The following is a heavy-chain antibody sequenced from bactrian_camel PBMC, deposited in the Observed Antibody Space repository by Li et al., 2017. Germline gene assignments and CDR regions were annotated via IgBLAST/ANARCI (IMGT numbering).Heavy chain of an antibody. CDR3: KTELSLTYSGTWRRRLNEYAY. D-gene: IGHD2*01. V-gene: IGHV3S53*01. Sequence: HVQLVESGGGTVKPGGSLRLSCQASGYSTSGSYCMGWFRQAPGKEREGVASIDKNGKTDYADSVKGRFTCSRDNAKNSRYLQMNSLKPEDTAMYYCKTELSLTYSGTWRRRLNEYAYWGQGTQVTVS. CDR1: GYSTSGSYC. CDR2: IDKNGKT. J-gene: IGHJ4*01.